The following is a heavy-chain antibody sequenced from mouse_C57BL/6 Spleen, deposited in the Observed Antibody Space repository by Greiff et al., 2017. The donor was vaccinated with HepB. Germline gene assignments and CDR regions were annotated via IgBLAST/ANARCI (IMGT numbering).Heavy chain of an antibody. CDR3: AREDYYGSSYFCC. Sequence: EVQRVESEGGLVQPGSSMKLSCTASGFTFSDYYMAWVRQVPEKGLEWVANINYDGSSTYYLDSLKSRFIISRDNAINILYLQMSSLKSEDTATYYCAREDYYGSSYFCCWGQCTTLTVS. CDR1: GFTFSDYY. V-gene: IGHV5-16*01. D-gene: IGHD1-1*01. J-gene: IGHJ2*01. CDR2: INYDGSST.